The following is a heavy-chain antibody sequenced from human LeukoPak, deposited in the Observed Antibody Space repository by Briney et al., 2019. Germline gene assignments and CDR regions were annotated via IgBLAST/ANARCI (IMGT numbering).Heavy chain of an antibody. CDR2: IIPIFGTA. CDR3: ARVPYGSGFYYYMDV. Sequence: GSSVEVSCKASGGTFSSYAISWVRQAPGQGLEWMGRIIPIFGTANYAQKFQGRVTITTDESTSTAYMELSSLRSEDTAVYYCARVPYGSGFYYYMDVWGKGTTVTVSS. CDR1: GGTFSSYA. D-gene: IGHD3-10*01. V-gene: IGHV1-69*05. J-gene: IGHJ6*03.